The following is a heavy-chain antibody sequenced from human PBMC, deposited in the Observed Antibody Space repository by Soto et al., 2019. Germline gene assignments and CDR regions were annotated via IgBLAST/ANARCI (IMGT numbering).Heavy chain of an antibody. CDR1: GFSLSTSGVG. J-gene: IGHJ4*02. Sequence: QITLKESGPALVKPTQTLTLTCTFSGFSLSTSGVGVGWIRQPPGEALEWLALIYWDDYKHFSPSLESRLTIPKDTPKNRVVLKKTNMDPLDTATYYCVHKGGGDRILDYWGQGTLVTVSS. V-gene: IGHV2-5*02. CDR3: VHKGGGDRILDY. CDR2: IYWDDYK. D-gene: IGHD3-16*01.